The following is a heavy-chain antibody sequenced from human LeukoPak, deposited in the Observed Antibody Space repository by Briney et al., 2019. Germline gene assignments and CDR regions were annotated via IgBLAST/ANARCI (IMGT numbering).Heavy chain of an antibody. CDR2: IYTSGT. J-gene: IGHJ5*02. Sequence: SETLSLTCTVSGGSVSGYYWSWIRQPPGKGLEWIGYIYTSGTKYNPSLESRVTISLDTSKNQFSLSLTSVTAADAAVYYCARHWVLTGYENWFDPWGQRTLVTVSS. V-gene: IGHV4-4*09. CDR3: ARHWVLTGYENWFDP. D-gene: IGHD5-12*01. CDR1: GGSVSGYY.